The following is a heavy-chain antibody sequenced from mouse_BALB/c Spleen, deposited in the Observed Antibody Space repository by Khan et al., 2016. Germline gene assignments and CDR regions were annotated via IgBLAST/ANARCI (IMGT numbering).Heavy chain of an antibody. J-gene: IGHJ2*01. V-gene: IGHV3-1*02. CDR2: IHYSGST. Sequence: EVQLQESGPDLVKPSQSLSLTCTVTGYSITSGYSWHWIWQFPGNKLEWMGYIHYSGSTNYNPSLKSRISITRDTSKNQFFLQLNSVTTEDTATYYCARDPPFDYWGQGTTLTVSS. CDR1: GYSITSGYS. CDR3: ARDPPFDY.